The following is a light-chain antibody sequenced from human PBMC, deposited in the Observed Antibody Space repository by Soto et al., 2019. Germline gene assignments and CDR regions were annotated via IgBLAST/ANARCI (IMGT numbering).Light chain of an antibody. V-gene: IGKV1-9*01. CDR1: QGISSF. Sequence: IQLTQTLSSLSASVGDRVTITCRASQGISSFIAWYQQKPGKAPKLLIYAASSLQSGVPSRFSGSGFGTDFPLTLTSLQPEDFATYYCHQVESYPSTFGGGTKVEMK. CDR2: AAS. CDR3: HQVESYPST. J-gene: IGKJ4*01.